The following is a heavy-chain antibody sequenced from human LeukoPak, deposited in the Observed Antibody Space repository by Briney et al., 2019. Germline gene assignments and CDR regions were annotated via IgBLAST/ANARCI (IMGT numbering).Heavy chain of an antibody. CDR2: INHSGST. CDR3: ARGLRSADAFDI. Sequence: NPSETLSLTCAVYGVSFSGYYWSWIRQPPGKGLEWIGEINHSGSTNYNPSLKSRVTISVDTSKNQFSLKLSSVTAADTAVYYCARGLRSADAFDIWGQGTMVTVSS. CDR1: GVSFSGYY. J-gene: IGHJ3*02. V-gene: IGHV4-34*01.